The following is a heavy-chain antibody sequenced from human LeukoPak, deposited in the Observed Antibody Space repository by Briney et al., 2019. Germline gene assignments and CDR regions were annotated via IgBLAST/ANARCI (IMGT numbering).Heavy chain of an antibody. CDR3: ARAPPFTMVRGVIIGCTEGIFDP. V-gene: IGHV1-18*01. Sequence: ASVKVSCKASGYTFTSYGISWVRHAPGQGLEWMGWISAYNGNTNYAQKLQGRVTMTTDTSTSTAYMELRSLRSDDTAVYYCARAPPFTMVRGVIIGCTEGIFDPWGQGTLVTVSS. CDR2: ISAYNGNT. CDR1: GYTFTSYG. J-gene: IGHJ5*02. D-gene: IGHD3-10*01.